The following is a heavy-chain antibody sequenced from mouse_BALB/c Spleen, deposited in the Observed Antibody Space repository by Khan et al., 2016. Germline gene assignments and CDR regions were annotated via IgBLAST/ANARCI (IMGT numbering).Heavy chain of an antibody. V-gene: IGHV3-2*02. CDR2: ISYSGST. CDR3: ARSGWTGYPAY. D-gene: IGHD3-2*02. Sequence: EVQLQESGPGLVKPSQSLSLTCTVTGYSITSDYAWNWIRQFPGNKLEWMGYISYSGSTSYNPSLKSRISITRDTSKNQFFLQLNSVTTEDTATYYCARSGWTGYPAYWGQGTLVTVSA. J-gene: IGHJ3*01. CDR1: GYSITSDYA.